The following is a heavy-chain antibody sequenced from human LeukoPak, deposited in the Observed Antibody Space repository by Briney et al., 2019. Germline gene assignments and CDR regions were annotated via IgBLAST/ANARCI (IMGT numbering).Heavy chain of an antibody. CDR3: ARDMGAPDYGSYSVDY. D-gene: IGHD4-23*01. Sequence: SETLSLTCTVSGGSVSSGSYYWSWIRQPPGRGLEWIAYIHYSGSAAYNPSLKSRVSISRDMSTNQFSLKMTSVTAADTAVYFCARDMGAPDYGSYSVDYWGQGTLVTVSS. CDR2: IHYSGSA. J-gene: IGHJ4*02. V-gene: IGHV4-61*01. CDR1: GGSVSSGSYY.